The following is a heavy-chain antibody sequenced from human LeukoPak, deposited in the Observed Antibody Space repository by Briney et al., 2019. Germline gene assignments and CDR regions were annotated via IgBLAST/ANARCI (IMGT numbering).Heavy chain of an antibody. V-gene: IGHV1-46*01. CDR2: INPSGGST. CDR1: GYTFASYY. J-gene: IGHJ5*02. CDR3: ARQRLDFYSSRWYNWFDP. Sequence: ASVKVSCKASGYTFASYYIHWVRQAPGQGLEWMGIINPSGGSTNYAQKFQGRVTMTRDTSTSTVYMELSSLRSEDTAVYYCARQRLDFYSSRWYNWFDPWGQGTLVTVSS. D-gene: IGHD6-13*01.